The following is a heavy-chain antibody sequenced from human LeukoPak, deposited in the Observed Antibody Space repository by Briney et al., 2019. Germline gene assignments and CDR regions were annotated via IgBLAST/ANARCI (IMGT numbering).Heavy chain of an antibody. V-gene: IGHV3-48*04. CDR2: ISSSSSTI. J-gene: IGHJ3*02. D-gene: IGHD3-22*01. CDR3: ARDYYDSSGYSGAFDI. Sequence: TGGSLRLSCAASGFTFSSYSMNWVRQAPGKGLEWVSYISSSSSTIYYADSVKGRFSISRDNAKNSLYLQMNSLRAEDTAVYYCARDYYDSSGYSGAFDIWGQGTMVTVSS. CDR1: GFTFSSYS.